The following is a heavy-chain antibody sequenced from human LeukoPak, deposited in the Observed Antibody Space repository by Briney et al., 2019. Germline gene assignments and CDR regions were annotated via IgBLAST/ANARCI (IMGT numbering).Heavy chain of an antibody. V-gene: IGHV4-59*01. Sequence: SQTLSLTCTVAGGSISSYYWSWIRQPPGKGLEWIGYVYYSGSTNYTPPLKSRVTISVDTSKDQFSLKLSSVTAADTAVYYCAREEAYGDYVLDYWGQGTLVTVSS. CDR1: GGSISSYY. D-gene: IGHD4-17*01. CDR2: VYYSGST. CDR3: AREEAYGDYVLDY. J-gene: IGHJ4*02.